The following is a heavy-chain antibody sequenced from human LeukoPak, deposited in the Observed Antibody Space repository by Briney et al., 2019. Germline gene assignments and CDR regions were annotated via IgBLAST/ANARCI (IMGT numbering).Heavy chain of an antibody. CDR1: GFTFDDYA. J-gene: IGHJ5*02. CDR3: AKDFASGWSHNWFDP. V-gene: IGHV3-9*01. Sequence: PGGSLRLSCAASGFTFDDYAMHWVRQAPGKGLEWVSGISWNSGSIGYADSVKGRFTISRDNAKNSLYLQMNSLRAEDTAVYYCAKDFASGWSHNWFDPWGQGTLVTVSS. CDR2: ISWNSGSI. D-gene: IGHD6-19*01.